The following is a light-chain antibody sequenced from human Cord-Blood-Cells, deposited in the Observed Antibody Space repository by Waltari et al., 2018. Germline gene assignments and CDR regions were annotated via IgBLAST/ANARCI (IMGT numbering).Light chain of an antibody. V-gene: IGLV2-11*01. CDR3: CSYAGSYTWV. CDR1: SSDVGGYNS. Sequence: QSALTQPRSVSGSPGQSVNIPCTGTSSDVGGYNSVSWYQQHPGKAPKLMIYDVSKRPSGVPDRFSGSKSGNTASLTISGLQAEDEADYYCCSYAGSYTWVFGGGTKLTVL. J-gene: IGLJ3*02. CDR2: DVS.